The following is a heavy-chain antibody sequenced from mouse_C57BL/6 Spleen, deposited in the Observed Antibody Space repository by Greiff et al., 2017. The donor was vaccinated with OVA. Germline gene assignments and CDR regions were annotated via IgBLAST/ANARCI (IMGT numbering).Heavy chain of an antibody. D-gene: IGHD2-4*01. CDR1: GFSLSTSGMG. J-gene: IGHJ4*01. CDR3: ARSYDYAGYYAMDY. V-gene: IGHV8-12*01. Sequence: QVQLKESGPGILQSSQTLSLTCSFSGFSLSTSGMGVSWIRQPSGKGLEWLAHIYWDDDKRYNPSLKSRLTISKDTSRNQVFLKITSVDTADTATYYCARSYDYAGYYAMDYWGQGTSVTVSS. CDR2: IYWDDDK.